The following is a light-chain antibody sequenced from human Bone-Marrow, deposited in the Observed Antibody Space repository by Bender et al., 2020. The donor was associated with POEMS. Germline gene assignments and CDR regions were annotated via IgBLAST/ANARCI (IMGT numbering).Light chain of an antibody. V-gene: IGLV8-61*01. J-gene: IGLJ3*02. CDR1: SASVSTDHY. Sequence: QTVVTQDPSFSVSPGGTVTLTCGLNSASVSTDHYASWYQQTPGQAPRTLIFSTYTRSSGVPDRFSGSIFGNRAALTITGAQADDESDYYCALFVSGGSWVFGEGTKLTVL. CDR3: ALFVSGGSWV. CDR2: STY.